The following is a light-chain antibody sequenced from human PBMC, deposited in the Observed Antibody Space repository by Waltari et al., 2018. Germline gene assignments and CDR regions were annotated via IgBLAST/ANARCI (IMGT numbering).Light chain of an antibody. CDR2: DAY. J-gene: IGKJ1*01. V-gene: IGKV3-15*01. CDR1: QSVGSK. CDR3: LQYNHWPPWT. Sequence: EIVLTQSPATLSLSPGERATLSCRASQSVGSKLAWYQQKPCQAPRLLIYDAYTRATGIPARFTGSGSGTEFTLTISSLQSEDFAVYHCLQYNHWPPWTFGQGTKVEIK.